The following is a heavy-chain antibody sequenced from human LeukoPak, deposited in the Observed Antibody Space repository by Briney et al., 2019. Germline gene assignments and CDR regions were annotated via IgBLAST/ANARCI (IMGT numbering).Heavy chain of an antibody. D-gene: IGHD2-2*01. Sequence: GGSLRLSCAASGFTFSSYAMSRVRQAPGKGLEWVSAISGSGGSTYYADSVKGRFTISRDNSKNTLYLQMNSLRAEDTAVYYCAKSTYCSSTSCSFDYWGQGTLVTVSS. CDR2: ISGSGGST. J-gene: IGHJ4*02. V-gene: IGHV3-23*01. CDR3: AKSTYCSSTSCSFDY. CDR1: GFTFSSYA.